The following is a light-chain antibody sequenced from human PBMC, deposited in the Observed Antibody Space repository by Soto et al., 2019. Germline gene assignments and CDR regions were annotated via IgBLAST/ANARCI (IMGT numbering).Light chain of an antibody. CDR3: SSDTSSSTLLYV. J-gene: IGLJ1*01. CDR2: DVS. CDR1: SSDVGGYNY. V-gene: IGLV2-14*01. Sequence: QSALTQPASVSGSPGQSITISCTGTSSDVGGYNYVSWYQQHPGKSPKRMIYDVSNRPSGVSNRLYGSKSGNTASLTSSWPQAEDEADYCCSSDTSSSTLLYVFGTGTKLTVL.